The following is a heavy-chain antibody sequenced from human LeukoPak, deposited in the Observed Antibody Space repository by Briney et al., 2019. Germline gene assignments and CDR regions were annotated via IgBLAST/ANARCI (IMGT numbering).Heavy chain of an antibody. Sequence: PGGSLRLSCSASGFTFRTYGMHWVRQAPGKGLEWVAFIRFDGSNQYYADSVKGRFTISRDNSNSTLSLQMSTLRGDDTAVYFCAKGYGESHFDSWGQGTLVTVSS. CDR3: AKGYGESHFDS. J-gene: IGHJ4*02. CDR2: IRFDGSNQ. D-gene: IGHD5-18*01. CDR1: GFTFRTYG. V-gene: IGHV3-30*02.